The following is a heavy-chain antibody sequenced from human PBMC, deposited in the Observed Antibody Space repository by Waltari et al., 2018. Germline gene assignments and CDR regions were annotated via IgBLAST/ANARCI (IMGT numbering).Heavy chain of an antibody. V-gene: IGHV4-38-2*01. D-gene: IGHD3-10*02. CDR1: GYSISSGYY. CDR3: ASGEELWTGLAY. J-gene: IGHJ4*02. CDR2: IYHRGST. Sequence: QVQLQESGPGLVKPSETLSLTCAVSGYSISSGYYWGWIRQPPGKGLEWIGSIYHRGSTYYNPSLKSRVTISVDTSKNQFSLKLSSVTAADTAVYYCASGEELWTGLAYWGQGTLVTVSS.